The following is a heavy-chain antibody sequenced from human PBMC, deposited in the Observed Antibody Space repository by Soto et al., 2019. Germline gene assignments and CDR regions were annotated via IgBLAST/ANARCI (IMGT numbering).Heavy chain of an antibody. CDR2: IKQDGSAK. CDR3: ASWLKTSGWYVLLEGSFDY. Sequence: EVQLVESGGGLVQPGGSLRLSCAASGFTFSSYWMTWVRQAPGKGLEWVANIKQDGSAKYYVDSVKGRFTISRDNAKNSLYPQMNSLRAEDTAVYYCASWLKTSGWYVLLEGSFDYWGQGTRVTVSS. D-gene: IGHD6-19*01. V-gene: IGHV3-7*01. CDR1: GFTFSSYW. J-gene: IGHJ4*02.